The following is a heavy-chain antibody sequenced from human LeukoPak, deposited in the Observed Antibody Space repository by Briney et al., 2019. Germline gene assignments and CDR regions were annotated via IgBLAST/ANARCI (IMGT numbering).Heavy chain of an antibody. CDR3: ARAVVVPAAIGEAYYYYMDV. D-gene: IGHD2-2*02. CDR2: IYTSGST. V-gene: IGHV4-4*07. J-gene: IGHJ6*03. Sequence: SETLSLTCTVSGGSISSYYWSWIGQPAGKGLEWIGRIYTSGSTNYNPSLKSRVTMSVDTSKNQFSLKLSSVTAADTAVYYCARAVVVPAAIGEAYYYYMDVWGKGTTVTVSS. CDR1: GGSISSYY.